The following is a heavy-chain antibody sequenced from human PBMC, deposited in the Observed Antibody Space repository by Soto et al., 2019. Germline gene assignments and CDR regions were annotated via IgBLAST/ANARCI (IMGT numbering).Heavy chain of an antibody. V-gene: IGHV4-59*01. CDR2: IYYSGST. Sequence: QVQLQESGPGLVKPSETLSLTCTVSGGSISSYYWSWIRQPPGKGLEWIGYIYYSGSTNYNPSLKSRVTISVDTSKNQFSLKLSSVTAADTAVYYCARAIVAAGRFDPWGQATLVTVSS. CDR1: GGSISSYY. J-gene: IGHJ5*02. CDR3: ARAIVAAGRFDP. D-gene: IGHD6-13*01.